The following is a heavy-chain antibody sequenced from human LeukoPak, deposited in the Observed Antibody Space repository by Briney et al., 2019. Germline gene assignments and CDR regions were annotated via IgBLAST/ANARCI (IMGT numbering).Heavy chain of an antibody. CDR3: ARGGEQLVPHDY. V-gene: IGHV1-18*01. Sequence: ASVKVSCEASGYTFTSSGISWVRQAPGRGLEWMGWISAYNGNTNYAQKLQGRVTMTTDTSTSTAYMELRSLRSDDTAVYYCARGGEQLVPHDYWGQGTLVTVSS. J-gene: IGHJ4*02. CDR2: ISAYNGNT. CDR1: GYTFTSSG. D-gene: IGHD6-6*01.